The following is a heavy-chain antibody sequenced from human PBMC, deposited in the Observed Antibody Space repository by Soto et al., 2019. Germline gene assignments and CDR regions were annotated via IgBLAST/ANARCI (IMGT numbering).Heavy chain of an antibody. V-gene: IGHV3-64*01. CDR3: AREACGGGSCYSDY. D-gene: IGHD2-15*01. CDR1: GFTFSSYA. CDR2: ISSNGVST. Sequence: PGGSLRLSCAASGFTFSSYAMHWVRQAPGKGLEYVSAISSNGVSTYYANSVKGRFAISRDNSKTTLYLQMGSLRAEDMAVYYCAREACGGGSCYSDYWGQRALVTVSS. J-gene: IGHJ4*02.